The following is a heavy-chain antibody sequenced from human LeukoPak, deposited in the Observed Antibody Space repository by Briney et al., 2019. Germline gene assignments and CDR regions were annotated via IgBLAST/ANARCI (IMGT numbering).Heavy chain of an antibody. CDR1: GFTFSRNA. CDR3: AKDPYGTRYFDY. J-gene: IGHJ4*02. V-gene: IGHV3-23*01. CDR2: LSGSGGDT. Sequence: GSLILSCVASGFTFSRNAMSWVRQAPRKGLEWVSSLSGSGGDTYYADSVKGRFTISRDNSKNTVYLQINSLKAEDTAVYYCAKDPYGTRYFDYWGQGTLVTVSS. D-gene: IGHD2-2*01.